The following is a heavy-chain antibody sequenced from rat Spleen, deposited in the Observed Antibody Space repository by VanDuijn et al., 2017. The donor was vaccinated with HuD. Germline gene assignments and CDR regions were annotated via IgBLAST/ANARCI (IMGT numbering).Heavy chain of an antibody. Sequence: EVQLVESGGGLVQPGRSLKLSCAASGFTFSSFPMAWVRQAPKKGLEWVTTIIYDGSSTFYRDSVKGRFTISRDNAKSTLYLQMDSLRSEDTATYYCARHWNYWGQGVMVTVSS. CDR2: IIYDGSST. CDR1: GFTFSSFP. V-gene: IGHV5-7*01. J-gene: IGHJ2*01. CDR3: ARHWNY.